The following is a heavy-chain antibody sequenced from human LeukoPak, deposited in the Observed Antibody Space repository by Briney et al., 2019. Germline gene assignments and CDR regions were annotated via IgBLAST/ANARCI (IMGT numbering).Heavy chain of an antibody. CDR1: GGSFSGYY. J-gene: IGHJ4*02. CDR3: ARGVVPGAVAGGDH. Sequence: SETLSLTCAVYGGSFSGYYWSWIRQPPGKGLEWIGEINHSGSTNYNPSLKSRVTISVDTSKNQFSLKLSSVTAADTAVYYCARGVVPGAVAGGDHWGQGTLVTVSS. D-gene: IGHD6-19*01. V-gene: IGHV4-34*01. CDR2: INHSGST.